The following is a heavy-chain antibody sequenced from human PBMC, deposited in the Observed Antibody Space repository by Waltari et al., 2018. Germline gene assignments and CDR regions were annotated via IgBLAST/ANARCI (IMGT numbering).Heavy chain of an antibody. CDR3: ARDRGSGWKSLPDY. D-gene: IGHD6-19*01. Sequence: QVQLVESGGGVVQPGRSLRLSCAASGFSFTTYAMHWVRPAPGKGLEWVAVISYDGDNKYYADSVKGRFTISRDNSRNTLFLHMNSLGVEDTAVYYCARDRGSGWKSLPDYWGQGTLVTVSS. J-gene: IGHJ4*02. V-gene: IGHV3-30-3*01. CDR2: ISYDGDNK. CDR1: GFSFTTYA.